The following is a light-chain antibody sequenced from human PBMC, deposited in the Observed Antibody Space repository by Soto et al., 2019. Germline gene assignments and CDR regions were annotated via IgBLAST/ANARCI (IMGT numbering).Light chain of an antibody. V-gene: IGLV2-14*01. CDR3: SSYTSSSTSYV. J-gene: IGLJ1*01. CDR1: SSDVGGYNY. CDR2: DVS. Sequence: QSVLTQPASLSGSPGQSITNSCTGTSSDVGGYNYVSWYQQHPGKAPKLMIYDVSNRPSGVSNRFSGSKSGNTASLTISGLQAEDEADYYCSSYTSSSTSYVFGTGTKVTVL.